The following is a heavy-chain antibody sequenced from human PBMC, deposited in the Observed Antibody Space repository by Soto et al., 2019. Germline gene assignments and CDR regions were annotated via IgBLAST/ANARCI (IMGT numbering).Heavy chain of an antibody. D-gene: IGHD2-15*01. CDR3: ARQDRVVAEGRWFDP. J-gene: IGHJ5*02. Sequence: SETLSLTCTVSGYYISSGYHWAWLRQPPGKGLEWLGSVYYSGNTYYNPSLKSRLTISVDKSKNQFSLNLSAVSAADTAVYYCARQDRVVAEGRWFDPWGQGTLVTVSS. CDR1: GYYISSGYH. V-gene: IGHV4-38-2*02. CDR2: VYYSGNT.